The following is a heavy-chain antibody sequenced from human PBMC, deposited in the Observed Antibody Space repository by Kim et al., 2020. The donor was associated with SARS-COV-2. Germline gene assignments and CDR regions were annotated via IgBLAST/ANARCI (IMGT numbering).Heavy chain of an antibody. J-gene: IGHJ6*02. CDR2: ISSSSSTI. Sequence: GGSLRLSCAASGFTFSSYSMNWVRQAPGKGLEWVSYISSSSSTIYYADSVKGRFTISRDNAKNSLYLQMNSLRDEDTAVYYCARGVGYVPEGEVRWLSGGMDVWGQGTTVTVSS. CDR3: ARGVGYVPEGEVRWLSGGMDV. D-gene: IGHD3-10*02. CDR1: GFTFSSYS. V-gene: IGHV3-48*02.